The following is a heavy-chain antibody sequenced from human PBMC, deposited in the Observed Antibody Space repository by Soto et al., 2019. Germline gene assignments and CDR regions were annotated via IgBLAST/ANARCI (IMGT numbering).Heavy chain of an antibody. Sequence: GGSLRLSCAASGFTFSSYAMHWVRQAPGKGLEWVAVISYDGSNKYYADSVKGRFTISRDNSKNTLYLQMNSLRAEDTAVYYCARDIIGGYSSSSYYYYGMDVWGQGTTVTVSS. J-gene: IGHJ6*02. CDR3: ARDIIGGYSSSSYYYYGMDV. CDR2: ISYDGSNK. CDR1: GFTFSSYA. V-gene: IGHV3-30-3*01. D-gene: IGHD6-6*01.